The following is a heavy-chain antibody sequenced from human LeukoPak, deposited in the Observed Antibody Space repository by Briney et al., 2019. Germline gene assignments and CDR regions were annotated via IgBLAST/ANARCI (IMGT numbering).Heavy chain of an antibody. V-gene: IGHV4-34*01. CDR1: GGSFSGYY. CDR2: INHGGST. D-gene: IGHD1-26*01. J-gene: IGHJ4*02. CDR3: ARGAVGATTIDY. Sequence: PSETLSLTCAVYGGSFSGYYWSWIRQPPGKGLEWIGEINHGGSTNYNPSLKSRVTISVDTSKNQFSLKLSSVTAADTAVYYCARGAVGATTIDYWGQGTLVTVSS.